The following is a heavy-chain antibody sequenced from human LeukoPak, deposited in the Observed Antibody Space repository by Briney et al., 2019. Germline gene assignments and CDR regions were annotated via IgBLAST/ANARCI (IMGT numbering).Heavy chain of an antibody. CDR1: GFTFDDYA. J-gene: IGHJ4*02. V-gene: IGHV3-9*01. CDR2: ISWNSGSI. CDR3: AKDREGITIFGVVNTNMESDY. Sequence: GGSLRLSCAASGFTFDDYAMHWVRQAPGKGLEWVSGISWNSGSIGYADSVKGRFTISRDNSKNTLYLQMNSLRAEDTAVYYCAKDREGITIFGVVNTNMESDYWGQGTLVTVSS. D-gene: IGHD3-3*01.